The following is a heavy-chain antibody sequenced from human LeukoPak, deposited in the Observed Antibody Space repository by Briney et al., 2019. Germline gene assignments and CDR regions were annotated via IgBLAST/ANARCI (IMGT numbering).Heavy chain of an antibody. D-gene: IGHD3/OR15-3a*01. V-gene: IGHV3-48*04. J-gene: IGHJ6*02. CDR1: GFTFSSYS. CDR3: ARVTVWTLLYGMDV. CDR2: ISSSSSTI. Sequence: GGSLRLSCAASGFTFSSYSMNWVRQAPGKGLEWVSYISSSSSTIYYADSVKGRFTISRDNAKNSLYLQMNSLRAEDTAVYYCARVTVWTLLYGMDVWGQGTTVTVSS.